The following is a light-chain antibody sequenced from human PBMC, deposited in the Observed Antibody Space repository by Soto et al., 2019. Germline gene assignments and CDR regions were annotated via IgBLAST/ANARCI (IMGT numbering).Light chain of an antibody. CDR3: KQRSNWPIT. V-gene: IGKV3-11*01. J-gene: IGKJ5*01. Sequence: EIVFTQSPATLSLSPGERATLSCRASQNINRYLAWYHQKPGQPPRLLIYDASTRATGIPARFSGSGSGTDFTLTISSLEPEEFAVYYCKQRSNWPITFGQGTRLEI. CDR2: DAS. CDR1: QNINRY.